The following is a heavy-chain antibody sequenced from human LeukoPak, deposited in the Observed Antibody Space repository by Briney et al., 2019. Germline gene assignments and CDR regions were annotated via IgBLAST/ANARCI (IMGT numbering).Heavy chain of an antibody. V-gene: IGHV1-18*01. D-gene: IGHD4-17*01. J-gene: IGHJ1*01. Sequence: EASVKVSCKASGYTFTSHGISWVRQSPGQGLEWTGWISAYNGNTNYAQKLQGRVTMTTDTSTSTAYMELRSLRSDDTAVYYCARDYGDYGQYFQHWGQGTLVTVSS. CDR1: GYTFTSHG. CDR2: ISAYNGNT. CDR3: ARDYGDYGQYFQH.